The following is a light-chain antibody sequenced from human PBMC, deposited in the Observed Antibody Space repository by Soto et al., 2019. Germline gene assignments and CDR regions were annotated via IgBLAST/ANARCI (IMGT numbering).Light chain of an antibody. V-gene: IGKV1-5*01. Sequence: DIQMAPFPFPLPAFLGDRVTITCPASQSIDRWLAWYQQRPGKAPKILIYHASSLETGVPSRFSGSGSGTEFTLTISSLQPDDFATYYCQQYNSYLFGQGTKVDIK. CDR1: QSIDRW. CDR3: QQYNSYL. J-gene: IGKJ1*01. CDR2: HAS.